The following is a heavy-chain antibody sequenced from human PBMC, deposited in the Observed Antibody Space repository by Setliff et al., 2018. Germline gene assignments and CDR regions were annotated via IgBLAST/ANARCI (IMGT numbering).Heavy chain of an antibody. V-gene: IGHV3-7*01. J-gene: IGHJ6*02. D-gene: IGHD3-10*01. CDR1: GFTFSSYW. CDR2: IKQDGSEK. CDR3: ARDHVYGSQYYYYYYGMDV. Sequence: GWSLRLSCAASGFTFSSYWMSWVRQAPGKGLEWVANIKQDGSEKYYVDSVKGRFTIARDNAKNSLYLQMNSLRAEDTAVYYCARDHVYGSQYYYYYYGMDVWGQGTTVTVSS.